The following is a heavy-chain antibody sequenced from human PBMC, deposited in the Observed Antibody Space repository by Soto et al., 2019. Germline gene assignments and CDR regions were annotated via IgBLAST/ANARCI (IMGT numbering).Heavy chain of an antibody. V-gene: IGHV1-69*06. D-gene: IGHD3-10*01. CDR1: GGTFSSYA. J-gene: IGHJ6*02. CDR2: IIPIFGTA. Sequence: QVQLVQSGAEVKKPGSSVKVSCKASGGTFSSYAISWVRQTPVQGLEWMGGIIPIFGTANYAQKLQGRVTITADKSKSTAYMELSILRCEDTSVYYCAGAYYGSGSCYRPLYYYYGMDGCGQGTTVTVCS. CDR3: AGAYYGSGSCYRPLYYYYGMDG.